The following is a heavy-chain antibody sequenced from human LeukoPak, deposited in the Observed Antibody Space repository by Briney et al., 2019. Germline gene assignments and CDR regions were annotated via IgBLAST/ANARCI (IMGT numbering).Heavy chain of an antibody. CDR2: INPTSGGT. J-gene: IGHJ6*03. V-gene: IGHV1-2*02. CDR3: ARGTIFGSYYYYYMDV. D-gene: IGHD3-3*01. CDR1: GYTFTGYY. Sequence: ASVKVSCKTSGYTFTGYYIQWVRQAPGQGLEWMGYINPTSGGTNYAQEFQGRVTMTRDTSISTAYMELSRLRSEDTAVYYCARGTIFGSYYYYYMDVWGKGTTVTVSS.